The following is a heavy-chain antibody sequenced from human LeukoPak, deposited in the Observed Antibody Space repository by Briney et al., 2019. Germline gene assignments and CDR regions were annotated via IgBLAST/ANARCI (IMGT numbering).Heavy chain of an antibody. CDR3: TSGGVTTAHLDY. CDR1: GGSFSGYY. J-gene: IGHJ4*02. CDR2: INHSGST. Sequence: PSETLSLTCAVYGGSFSGYYWSWIRQPPGKGLEWIGEINHSGSTNYNPSLKSRVTMSVDTSKNQFSLKLSSVTAADTAVYYCTSGGVTTAHLDYWGQGTLVTVST. D-gene: IGHD4-11*01. V-gene: IGHV4-34*01.